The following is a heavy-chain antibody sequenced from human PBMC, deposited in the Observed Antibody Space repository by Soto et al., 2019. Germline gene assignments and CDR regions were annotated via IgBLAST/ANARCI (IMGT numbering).Heavy chain of an antibody. CDR3: ARADPRVVVAATPAGAFDI. CDR2: IYHSGST. D-gene: IGHD2-15*01. Sequence: SETLSLTCAVSGGSISSSNWWSWVRQPPGKGLEWIGEIYHSGSTNYNPSLKSRVTISVDKSKNQFSLKLSSVTAADTAVYYCARADPRVVVAATPAGAFDIWGQGTMVTVSS. J-gene: IGHJ3*02. V-gene: IGHV4-4*02. CDR1: GGSISSSNW.